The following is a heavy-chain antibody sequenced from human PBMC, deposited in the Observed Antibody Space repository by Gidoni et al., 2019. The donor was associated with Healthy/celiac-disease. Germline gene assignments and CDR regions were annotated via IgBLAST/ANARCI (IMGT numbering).Heavy chain of an antibody. Sequence: EVQLVESGGGLVQPGGSLSLSCAASGFTVSSNYRSWVRQAPGKGLGWVSVIYSVGSTYYADSVKGRFTISRDNSKNTLYLQMNSLRAEDTAVYYCASSVGLSSSIYYYYYGMDVWGQGTTVTVSS. D-gene: IGHD6-6*01. CDR2: IYSVGST. V-gene: IGHV3-66*01. CDR1: GFTVSSNY. J-gene: IGHJ6*02. CDR3: ASSVGLSSSIYYYYYGMDV.